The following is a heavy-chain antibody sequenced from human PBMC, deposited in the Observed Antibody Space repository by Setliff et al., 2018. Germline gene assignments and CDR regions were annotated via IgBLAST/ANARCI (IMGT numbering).Heavy chain of an antibody. CDR1: GGSISSSNW. V-gene: IGHV4-4*02. CDR3: ARHDRQQVNFDY. Sequence: PSETLSLTCAVSGGSISSSNWWSWVRQPPGKGLEWIGEIYHSGSTNYNPSLKSRVTISVDTSKNQFSLKLSSVTAADTAVYYCARHDRQQVNFDYWGQGTLVTVSS. J-gene: IGHJ4*02. CDR2: IYHSGST. D-gene: IGHD6-13*01.